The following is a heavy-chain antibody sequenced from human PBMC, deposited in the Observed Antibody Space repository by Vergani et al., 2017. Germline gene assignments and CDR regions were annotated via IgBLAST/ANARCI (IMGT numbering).Heavy chain of an antibody. J-gene: IGHJ4*02. V-gene: IGHV4-59*01. CDR2: IYYSGST. CDR3: ASAFGGPRNDY. D-gene: IGHD3-16*01. Sequence: QVQLQESGPGLVKPSETLSLTCTVSGGSISSYYWSWIRQPPGKGLEWIGYIYYSGSTNSNPSLKSRVTISVDTSKNQFSLKLSSVTAADTAVYYCASAFGGPRNDYWGQGTLVTVSS. CDR1: GGSISSYY.